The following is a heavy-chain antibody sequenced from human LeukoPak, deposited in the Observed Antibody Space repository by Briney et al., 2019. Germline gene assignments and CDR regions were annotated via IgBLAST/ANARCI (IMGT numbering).Heavy chain of an antibody. Sequence: SETLSLTCTVSGGSISSGGYYWSWIRQHPGKGLEWIVSIYYSGSTYYNPSLKSRVTISVDTSKNQFSLKLSSVTAADTAVYYCARHGGTYYDFWSGLLGDYYYYGMDVWGQGTTVTVSS. D-gene: IGHD3-3*01. CDR2: IYYSGST. CDR3: ARHGGTYYDFWSGLLGDYYYYGMDV. CDR1: GGSISSGGYY. J-gene: IGHJ6*02. V-gene: IGHV4-39*01.